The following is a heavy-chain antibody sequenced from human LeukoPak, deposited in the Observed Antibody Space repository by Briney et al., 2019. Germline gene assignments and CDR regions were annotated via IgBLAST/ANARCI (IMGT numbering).Heavy chain of an antibody. CDR1: GGSISSSSYY. V-gene: IGHV4-39*01. J-gene: IGHJ4*02. CDR2: IYYSGST. Sequence: SETLSLTCTVSGGSISSSSYYWGWIRQPPGKGLEWIGSIYYSGSTYYNPSLKSRVTISVDTSKNQFSLKLSSVTAADTAVYYCARGYGGNHSNDYWGQGTLVTVSS. D-gene: IGHD4-23*01. CDR3: ARGYGGNHSNDY.